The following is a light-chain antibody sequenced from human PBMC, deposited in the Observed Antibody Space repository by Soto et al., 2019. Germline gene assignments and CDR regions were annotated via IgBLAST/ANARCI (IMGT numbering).Light chain of an antibody. CDR2: DNN. CDR3: GKFDSSLRDGG. V-gene: IGLV1-51*01. Sequence: VLTQPPSVSAAPGQKVTISCSGSSSNIENYYVSWYQQLPGTAPKLLIYDNNKRPSGIPDRFSGSKSGTSATLDITGLQTGVEAEYYCGKFDSSLRDGGFGTGTKVTVL. J-gene: IGLJ1*01. CDR1: SSNIENYY.